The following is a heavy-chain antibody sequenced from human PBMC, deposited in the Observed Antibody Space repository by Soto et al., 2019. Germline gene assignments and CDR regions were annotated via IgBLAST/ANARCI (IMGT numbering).Heavy chain of an antibody. Sequence: SETLSLTCTVSGGSISSGGYYWSWIRQHPGKGLEWIGYIYYSGSTYYNPSLKSRVTISVDTSKNQFSLKLSSVTAADTAVYYCARYRVMVRGVNYGMDVWGQGTTVTVSS. CDR1: GGSISSGGYY. J-gene: IGHJ6*02. V-gene: IGHV4-31*03. D-gene: IGHD3-10*01. CDR2: IYYSGST. CDR3: ARYRVMVRGVNYGMDV.